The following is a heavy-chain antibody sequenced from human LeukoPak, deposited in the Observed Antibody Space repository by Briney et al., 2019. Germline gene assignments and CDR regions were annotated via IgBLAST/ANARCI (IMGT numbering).Heavy chain of an antibody. V-gene: IGHV3-48*02. CDR3: ARSSLPYYYDSSGYYKPIDY. D-gene: IGHD3-22*01. Sequence: GESLRLSCAASGFTFSSYSMNWVRQAPGKGLEWLSYISSSSSTIYYADSLKGRFTISRDNAKNSLYLQMNSLRDEDTAVYYCARSSLPYYYDSSGYYKPIDYWGQGTLVTVSS. CDR1: GFTFSSYS. J-gene: IGHJ4*02. CDR2: ISSSSSTI.